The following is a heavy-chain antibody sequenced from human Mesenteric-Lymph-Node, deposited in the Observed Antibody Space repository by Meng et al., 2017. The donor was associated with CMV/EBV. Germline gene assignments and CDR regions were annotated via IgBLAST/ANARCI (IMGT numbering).Heavy chain of an antibody. CDR2: IRSDGSDE. V-gene: IGHV3-30*02. Sequence: GESLKISCAASGFTFSSHGMLWVRQAPGKGLEWVSLIRSDGSDEYYADSMKGRFTISRDNSKNTLYLQMNSLRAEDTAVYHCAKGWWELLEPTYDYDMDVWGQGTTVTVSS. CDR1: GFTFSSHG. D-gene: IGHD2-15*01. J-gene: IGHJ6*02. CDR3: AKGWWELLEPTYDYDMDV.